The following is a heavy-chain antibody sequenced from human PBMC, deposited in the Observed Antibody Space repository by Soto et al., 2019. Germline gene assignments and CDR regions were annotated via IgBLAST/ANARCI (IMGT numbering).Heavy chain of an antibody. J-gene: IGHJ6*02. V-gene: IGHV4-39*01. CDR3: ARTRPHYYGSGANYYYGMDV. Sequence: PSETLSLTCTVSGGSISSSSYYWGWIRQPPGKGLEWIGSIYYSGSTYYNPSLKSRVTISVDTSKNQFSLKLSSVTAADTAVYYCARTRPHYYGSGANYYYGMDVWGQGTTVTVS. CDR2: IYYSGST. CDR1: GGSISSSSYY. D-gene: IGHD3-10*01.